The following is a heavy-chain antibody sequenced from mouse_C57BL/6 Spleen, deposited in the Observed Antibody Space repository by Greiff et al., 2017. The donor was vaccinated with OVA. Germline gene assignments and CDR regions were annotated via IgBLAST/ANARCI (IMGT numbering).Heavy chain of an antibody. D-gene: IGHD1-1*01. Sequence: QVQLQQPGAELVLPGASVKLSCKASGYTFTSYWMHWVKQRPGQGLEWIGAIDPSDSYTNYNQKFKGKTTLTVDKSSSTAYMQLSSLTSEDSAVYYCAHTHYYYGSSYWYFDVWGTGTTVTVSS. J-gene: IGHJ1*03. CDR3: AHTHYYYGSSYWYFDV. CDR1: GYTFTSYW. V-gene: IGHV1-69*01. CDR2: IDPSDSYT.